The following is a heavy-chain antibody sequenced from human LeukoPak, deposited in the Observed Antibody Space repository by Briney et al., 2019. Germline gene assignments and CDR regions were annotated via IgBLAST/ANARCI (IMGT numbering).Heavy chain of an antibody. CDR1: GFSFSSYS. Sequence: GGSLRLSCAASGFSFSSYSMNWVRQAPGKGLEWVSYISGSGNAKHYTDSVKGRFTISRDNAKNALYLQMNSLRAEDTAVYFCARDYVYAFDYWGQGALVTVSS. CDR3: ARDYVYAFDY. CDR2: ISGSGNAK. V-gene: IGHV3-48*01. J-gene: IGHJ4*02. D-gene: IGHD2/OR15-2a*01.